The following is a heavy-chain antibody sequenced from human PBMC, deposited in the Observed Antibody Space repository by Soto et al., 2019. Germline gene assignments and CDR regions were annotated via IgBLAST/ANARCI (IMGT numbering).Heavy chain of an antibody. CDR3: ARDHSSSWYGYDYYYYGMDV. J-gene: IGHJ6*02. CDR2: ITTSGGRT. CDR1: GYTFTSYS. D-gene: IGHD6-13*01. V-gene: IGHV1-46*03. Sequence: QVQLVQSGAEVKNPGASVKVSCTASGYTFTSYSMPWVRQAPGQGHEWMGIITTSGGRTSYEQKFQGRVTMTRDTSTNTVYMELISLVSEDTAVYYYARDHSSSWYGYDYYYYGMDVWGQGTTVTVSS.